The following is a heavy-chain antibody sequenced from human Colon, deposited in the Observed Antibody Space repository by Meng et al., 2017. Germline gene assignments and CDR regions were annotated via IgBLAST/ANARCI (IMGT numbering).Heavy chain of an antibody. CDR2: IYTSGST. V-gene: IGHV4-61*02. CDR1: GGSISSGSYY. J-gene: IGHJ3*02. CDR3: ARDYNISTGYYDAFDI. D-gene: IGHD3-9*01. Sequence: SETLSLTCTVSGGSISSGSYYWSWIRQPAGKGLEWIGGIYTSGSTNYNPSLKSRVTISVDTSKNQFSLKLSSVTAADTAVYYCARDYNISTGYYDAFDIWGQGTMVTVSS.